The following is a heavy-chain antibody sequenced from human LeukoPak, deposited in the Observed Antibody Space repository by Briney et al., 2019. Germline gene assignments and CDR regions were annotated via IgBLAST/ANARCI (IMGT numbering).Heavy chain of an antibody. V-gene: IGHV1-18*01. Sequence: ASVKVSCKASGYTFTSYGISWVRQAPGQGLEWMGWISAYNGNTNYVQNLQGRVTMTTDTSTSTAYMELRSLRSDDTAVYYCARDERFCSSTSCQGMLYDAFDIWGRGTMVTVSS. CDR1: GYTFTSYG. CDR2: ISAYNGNT. D-gene: IGHD2-2*01. J-gene: IGHJ3*02. CDR3: ARDERFCSSTSCQGMLYDAFDI.